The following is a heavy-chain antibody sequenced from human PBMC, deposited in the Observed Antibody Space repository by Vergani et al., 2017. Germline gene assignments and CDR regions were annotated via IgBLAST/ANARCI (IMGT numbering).Heavy chain of an antibody. CDR1: GGSVSSGSYY. D-gene: IGHD3-10*01. CDR2: IYYSGST. CDR3: ARTTMVRGVIINSDDYYYYYGMDV. Sequence: QVQLQESGPGLVKPSETLSLTCTVSGGSVSSGSYYWSWIRQPPGKGLEWIGYIYYSGSTNYNPSLKSRVTISVDTSKNQFSLKLSSVTAADTAVYYCARTTMVRGVIINSDDYYYYYGMDVWGQGTTVTVSS. J-gene: IGHJ6*02. V-gene: IGHV4-61*01.